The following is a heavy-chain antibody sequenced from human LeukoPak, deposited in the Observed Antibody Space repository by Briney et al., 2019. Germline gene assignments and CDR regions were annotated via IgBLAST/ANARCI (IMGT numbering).Heavy chain of an antibody. V-gene: IGHV1-46*01. J-gene: IGHJ4*02. CDR1: GYTFTSYG. CDR3: ARDGRILGETIDY. Sequence: ASVKVSCKASGYTFTSYGISWVRQAPGQGLEWMGIINPSGGSTSYAQKFQGRVTMTRDMSTSTAYMELSSLRSEDTAVYYCARDGRILGETIDYWGQGTLVTVSS. CDR2: INPSGGST. D-gene: IGHD2-15*01.